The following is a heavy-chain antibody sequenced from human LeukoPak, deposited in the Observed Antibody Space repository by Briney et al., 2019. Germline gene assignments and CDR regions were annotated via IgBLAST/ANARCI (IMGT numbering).Heavy chain of an antibody. Sequence: SETLSLTCAVSGGSISSSNWWSWVRQPPGKGLEWIGEIYHSGSTNYNPSLKSRVTISVDTSKNQFSLKLSSVTAADTAVYYCASSYYYDSSGYQHYFDYWGQGTLVTVSS. J-gene: IGHJ4*02. CDR3: ASSYYYDSSGYQHYFDY. CDR2: IYHSGST. CDR1: GGSISSSNW. V-gene: IGHV4-4*02. D-gene: IGHD3-22*01.